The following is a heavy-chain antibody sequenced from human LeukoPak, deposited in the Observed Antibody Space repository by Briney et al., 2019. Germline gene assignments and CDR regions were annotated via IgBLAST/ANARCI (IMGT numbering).Heavy chain of an antibody. CDR3: AKDPAYEIIAARLFIYYYYMDV. CDR1: GFTFSSYG. V-gene: IGHV3-30*02. Sequence: PGGSLRLSCAASGFTFSSYGMHWVRQAPGKGLEWVAFIRYDGSNKYYADSVKGRFTISRDNSKNTLYLQMNSLRAEDTAVYYCAKDPAYEIIAARLFIYYYYMDVWGKGTTVTVSS. CDR2: IRYDGSNK. D-gene: IGHD6-6*01. J-gene: IGHJ6*03.